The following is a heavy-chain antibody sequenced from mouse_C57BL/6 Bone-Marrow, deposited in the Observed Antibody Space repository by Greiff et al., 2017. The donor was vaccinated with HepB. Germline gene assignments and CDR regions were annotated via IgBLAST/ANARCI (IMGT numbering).Heavy chain of an antibody. CDR2: ISDGGSYT. CDR3: ARDGGGYYYGHWYFDV. CDR1: GFTFSSYA. D-gene: IGHD1-1*01. V-gene: IGHV5-4*01. Sequence: EVKLMESGGGLVKPGGSLKLSCAASGFTFSSYAMSWVRQTPEKRLEWVATISDGGSYTYYPDNVKGRFTLSRDNAKNNLYLQMSHLKSEDTAMYYCARDGGGYYYGHWYFDVWGTGTTVTVSS. J-gene: IGHJ1*03.